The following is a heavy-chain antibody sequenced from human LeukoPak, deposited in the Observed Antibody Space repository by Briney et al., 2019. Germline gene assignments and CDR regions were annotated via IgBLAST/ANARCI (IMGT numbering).Heavy chain of an antibody. Sequence: PSETLSLTCAVYGGSFSGYYWSWIRQPPGKGLEWIGEINHSGSTNYNPPLKSRVTISVDTSKNQFSLKLSSVTAADTAVYYCARDGKLGMWFDPWGQGTLVTVSS. CDR1: GGSFSGYY. CDR3: ARDGKLGMWFDP. D-gene: IGHD7-27*01. V-gene: IGHV4-34*01. J-gene: IGHJ5*02. CDR2: INHSGST.